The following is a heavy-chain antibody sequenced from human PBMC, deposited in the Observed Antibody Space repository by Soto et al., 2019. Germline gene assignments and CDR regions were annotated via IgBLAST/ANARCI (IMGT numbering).Heavy chain of an antibody. CDR3: ARSPQRINLARGLLGSWFDS. V-gene: IGHV4-34*01. D-gene: IGHD3-10*01. CDR1: GGSLSGNF. CDR2: VKQSGST. Sequence: SETLSLTCAVYGGSLSGNFWSWIRQPPGKGLDWIGEVKQSGSTNSNPSVKGRVTMSVDTSRSPISPKVNSVTAADTAVYYCARSPQRINLARGLLGSWFDSWGQGIPVT. J-gene: IGHJ5*01.